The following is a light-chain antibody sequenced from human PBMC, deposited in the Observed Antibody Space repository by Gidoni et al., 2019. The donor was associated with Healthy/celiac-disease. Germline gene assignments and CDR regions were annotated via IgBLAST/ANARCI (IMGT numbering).Light chain of an antibody. CDR1: SSDVGGYNY. J-gene: IGLJ3*02. V-gene: IGLV2-14*03. CDR2: DVR. CDR3: SSYTSSSTLGV. Sequence: QSALTQPASGSGSPGQSIPISCTGTSSDVGGYNYGSWYPQPPGKAPNLMIYDVRNRPSGVSHRSSGSTSGTTASLTISGLQAEDVADYYCSSYTSSSTLGVFGGGTKLTVL.